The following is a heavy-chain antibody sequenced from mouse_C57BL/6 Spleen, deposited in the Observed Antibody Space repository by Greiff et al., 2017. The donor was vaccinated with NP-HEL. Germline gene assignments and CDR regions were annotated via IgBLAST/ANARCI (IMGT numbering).Heavy chain of an antibody. J-gene: IGHJ3*01. V-gene: IGHV5-6*02. CDR3: ARQGYYGSSRAWFAY. CDR1: GFTFSSYG. Sequence: DVMLVESGGDLVKPGGSLKLSCAASGFTFSSYGMSWVRQTPDKRLEWVATISSGGSYTYYPDSVKGRFTISRDNAKNTLYLQMSSLKSEDTAMYYCARQGYYGSSRAWFAYWGQGTLVTVSA. CDR2: ISSGGSYT. D-gene: IGHD1-1*01.